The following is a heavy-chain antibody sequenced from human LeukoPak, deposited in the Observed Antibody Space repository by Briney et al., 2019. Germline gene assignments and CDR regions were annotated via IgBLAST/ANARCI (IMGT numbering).Heavy chain of an antibody. CDR1: GFTFSSYA. D-gene: IGHD5-12*01. Sequence: GGSLRLSCAASGFTFSSYAMHWVRQAPGKGLEYVSAISSNGGSTYYANSVKGRFTISRDNAKNSLYLQMNSLRAEDTAVYYCAIVATISDVDYWGQGTLVTVSS. V-gene: IGHV3-64*01. CDR2: ISSNGGST. CDR3: AIVATISDVDY. J-gene: IGHJ4*02.